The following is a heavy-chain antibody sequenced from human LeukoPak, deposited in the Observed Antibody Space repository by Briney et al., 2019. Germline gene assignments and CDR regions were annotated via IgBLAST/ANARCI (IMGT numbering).Heavy chain of an antibody. CDR2: INPSDGST. CDR1: GYIFINYY. CDR3: ARDVYYDSSGPYSYGMDV. J-gene: IGHJ6*02. D-gene: IGHD3-22*01. Sequence: ASVKVSCKASGYIFINYYIHWVRQAPGQGLEWMGVINPSDGSTNYAQKYQDRVTMTRDTSTRTVYMQLSSLRSDDTAVYYCARDVYYDSSGPYSYGMDVWGQGTTVTVSS. V-gene: IGHV1-46*01.